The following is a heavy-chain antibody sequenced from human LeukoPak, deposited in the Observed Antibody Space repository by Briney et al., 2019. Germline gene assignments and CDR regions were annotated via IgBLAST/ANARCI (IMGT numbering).Heavy chain of an antibody. V-gene: IGHV1-46*01. D-gene: IGHD3-10*01. CDR1: GYTFTSYH. CDR3: AYYYGSGGYYYGMDV. Sequence: ASVKLSCKASGYTFTSYHVHWVRQAPGQGLEWMGIINPSGGSTSYAQKFQGRVTMTRDTSTSTVYMELNSLRSEDTAVYYCAYYYGSGGYYYGMDVWGQGTTVTVSS. J-gene: IGHJ6*02. CDR2: INPSGGST.